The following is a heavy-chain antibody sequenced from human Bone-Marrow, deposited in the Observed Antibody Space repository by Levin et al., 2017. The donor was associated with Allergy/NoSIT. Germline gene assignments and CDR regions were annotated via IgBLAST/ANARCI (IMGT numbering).Heavy chain of an antibody. CDR1: GYSFTSYW. D-gene: IGHD1-7*01. V-gene: IGHV5-51*01. Sequence: GGSLRLSCKGSGYSFTSYWIGWVRQMPGKGLEWMGIIYPGDSDTRYSPSFQGQVTISADKSISTAYLQWSSLKASDTAMYYCVGGVELPSHYWGQGTLVTVSS. CDR3: VGGVELPSHY. CDR2: IYPGDSDT. J-gene: IGHJ4*02.